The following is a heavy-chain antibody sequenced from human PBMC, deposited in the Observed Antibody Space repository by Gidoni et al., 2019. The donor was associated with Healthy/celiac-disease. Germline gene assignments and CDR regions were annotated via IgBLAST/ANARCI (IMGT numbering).Heavy chain of an antibody. CDR3: ARDRSDRYYDFWSGYYKANYYYYGMDV. V-gene: IGHV4-39*07. Sequence: QLQLQESGPGLVKPSETLSLTCTVSGGSISRSSYYWGWIRQPPGKGLEWIGSIYYSGSTYYNPSLKSRVTISVDTSKNQFSLKLSSVTAADTAVYYCARDRSDRYYDFWSGYYKANYYYYGMDVWGQGTTVTVSS. CDR2: IYYSGST. D-gene: IGHD3-3*01. CDR1: GGSISRSSYY. J-gene: IGHJ6*02.